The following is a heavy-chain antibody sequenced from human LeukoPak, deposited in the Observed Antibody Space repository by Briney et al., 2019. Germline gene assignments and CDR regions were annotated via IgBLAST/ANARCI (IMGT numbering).Heavy chain of an antibody. V-gene: IGHV3-23*01. CDR3: AKRVGMATAESLHH. Sequence: PGGSLRLSCAASGFIFSNYVMNWVRQAPGKGLEWVSGISGSGDSTYYADSVKGRFTISRDNSKNTLYLQVNNLRAEDTAVYYCAKRVGMATAESLHHWGQGTLVTVSS. CDR2: ISGSGDST. D-gene: IGHD1-26*01. CDR1: GFIFSNYV. J-gene: IGHJ1*01.